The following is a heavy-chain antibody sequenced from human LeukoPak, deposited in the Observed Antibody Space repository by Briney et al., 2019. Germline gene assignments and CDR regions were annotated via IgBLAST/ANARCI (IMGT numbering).Heavy chain of an antibody. Sequence: SETLSLTCAVYGGSFSGYYWSWIRQPPGKGLEWIGEINHSGSTNYNPSLKSRVTISVDTSKNQFSLKLSSVTAADTAVYYCARGRWNGKGTDYWGQGTLVTVSS. CDR3: ARGRWNGKGTDY. V-gene: IGHV4-34*01. J-gene: IGHJ4*02. D-gene: IGHD1-1*01. CDR2: INHSGST. CDR1: GGSFSGYY.